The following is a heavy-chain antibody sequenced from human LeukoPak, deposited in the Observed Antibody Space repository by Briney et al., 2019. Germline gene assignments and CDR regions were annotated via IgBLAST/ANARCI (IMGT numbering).Heavy chain of an antibody. J-gene: IGHJ5*02. CDR1: GGSISSGGYY. Sequence: SQTLSLTCTVSGGSISSGGYYWSWIRQHPGKGLEWIGYIYYSGSTYYNPSLKSRVTISVDTSKNQFSLKLSSVTAADTAVYYCARAPSYYYDSSGKTYNWFDPWGQGTLATVSS. V-gene: IGHV4-31*03. D-gene: IGHD3-22*01. CDR2: IYYSGST. CDR3: ARAPSYYYDSSGKTYNWFDP.